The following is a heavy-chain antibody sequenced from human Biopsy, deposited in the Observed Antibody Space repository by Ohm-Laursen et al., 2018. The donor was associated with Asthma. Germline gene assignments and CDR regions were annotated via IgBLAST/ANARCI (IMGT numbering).Heavy chain of an antibody. CDR1: GFTFRSYA. V-gene: IGHV3-30-3*01. D-gene: IGHD1-1*01. CDR2: GGSYYDGGLK. J-gene: IGHJ6*02. CDR3: ARELEPRGVGFGYYYYGMDV. Sequence: SLRLSCAASGFTFRSYAMHWVRQAPGKGLEWVAVGGSYYDGGLKYYADSVNGRFTVSRDDSKNTLYLQMNSLRPDDTAVYYCARELEPRGVGFGYYYYGMDVWGQGTTVTVSS.